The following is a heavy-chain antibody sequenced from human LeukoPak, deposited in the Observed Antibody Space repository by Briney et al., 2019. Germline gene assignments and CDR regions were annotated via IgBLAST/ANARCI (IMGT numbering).Heavy chain of an antibody. Sequence: GGSLRLSCAASGFTFGSYGMHWVRQAPGKGLEWVAFIRHDGSNKYYADSVKGRFTISRDNSKNTLYLQMNSLRAEDTAVYYCAKDGVLKVDTAILWGQGTLVTVSS. CDR3: AKDGVLKVDTAIL. D-gene: IGHD5-18*01. CDR1: GFTFGSYG. V-gene: IGHV3-30*02. CDR2: IRHDGSNK. J-gene: IGHJ4*02.